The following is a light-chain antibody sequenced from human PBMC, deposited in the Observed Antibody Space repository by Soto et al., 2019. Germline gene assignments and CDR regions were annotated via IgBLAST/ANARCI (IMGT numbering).Light chain of an antibody. CDR3: QQVKTYPRT. V-gene: IGKV1-5*03. CDR2: KAS. CDR1: QSISSW. J-gene: IGKJ4*01. Sequence: DIQMTQSPSTLSASVGDRVTITCRASQSISSWLAWYQQKPGEAPKLLIYKASSLEIGVPSRFSGSGSGTEFTLTISSLQPDDFATYYCQQVKTYPRTFGGGTKVEIK.